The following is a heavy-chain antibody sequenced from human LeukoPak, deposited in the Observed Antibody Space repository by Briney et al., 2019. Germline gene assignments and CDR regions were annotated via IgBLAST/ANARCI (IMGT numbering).Heavy chain of an antibody. CDR2: IKEDGSEK. J-gene: IGHJ4*02. V-gene: IGHV3-7*03. D-gene: IGHD6-13*01. Sequence: PGGSLRLSCAASGLNFSSRWMNWVRQAPGQGLEWVANIKEDGSEKHYVDSVKGRFTISRDNGKNSLYLQMSSLRAEDTAVYYCARDSGWWRFDVWGQGTLVTVSS. CDR1: GLNFSSRW. CDR3: ARDSGWWRFDV.